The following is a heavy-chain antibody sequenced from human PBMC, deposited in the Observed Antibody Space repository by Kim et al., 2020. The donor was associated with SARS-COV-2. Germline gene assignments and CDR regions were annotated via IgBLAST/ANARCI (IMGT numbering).Heavy chain of an antibody. D-gene: IGHD6-13*01. CDR3: AIYYSSSWGTLDY. Sequence: GGSLRPSCAASGFTFSSYGMHWVRQAPGKGLEWVAVISYDGSNKYYADSVKGRFTISRDNSKNTLYLQMNSLRAEDTAVYYCAIYYSSSWGTLDYWGQGTLVTVSS. V-gene: IGHV3-30*03. CDR1: GFTFSSYG. J-gene: IGHJ4*02. CDR2: ISYDGSNK.